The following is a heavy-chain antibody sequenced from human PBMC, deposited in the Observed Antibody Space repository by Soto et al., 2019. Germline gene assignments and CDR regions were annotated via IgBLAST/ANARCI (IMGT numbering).Heavy chain of an antibody. CDR3: AKATTNGGWFNSSDS. D-gene: IGHD6-19*01. Sequence: GGSLRLSCAASGLSFVNYAMNWVRQAPGKGLEWVSGLSGSGTSTYYADSVKGRFTISRDNSRDRLFLQMNSLTADDTAVYYCAKATTNGGWFNSSDSCCQGALRTVST. CDR2: LSGSGTST. CDR1: GLSFVNYA. V-gene: IGHV3-23*01. J-gene: IGHJ4*02.